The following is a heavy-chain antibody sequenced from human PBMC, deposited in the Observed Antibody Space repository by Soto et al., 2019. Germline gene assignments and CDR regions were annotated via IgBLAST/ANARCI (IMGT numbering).Heavy chain of an antibody. CDR1: GGSISSSSYY. J-gene: IGHJ6*02. Sequence: TSETLSLTCTVSGGSISSSSYYWGWIRQPPGKGLEWIGSIYYSGSTYYNPSLKSRVTISVDTSKNQFSLKLSSVTAADTAVYYCARHPVSTAMVSHYGMDVWGQGTTVTVSS. CDR3: ARHPVSTAMVSHYGMDV. D-gene: IGHD5-18*01. V-gene: IGHV4-39*01. CDR2: IYYSGST.